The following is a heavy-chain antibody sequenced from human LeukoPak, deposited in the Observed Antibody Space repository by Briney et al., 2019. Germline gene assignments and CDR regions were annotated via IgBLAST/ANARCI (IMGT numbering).Heavy chain of an antibody. CDR2: ISGSGGST. J-gene: IGHJ4*02. Sequence: GSLRLSCAASGFTFSSYAMSWVRQAPGKGLEWVSAISGSGGSTYYADSVKGRFTISRDNSKNTLYLQMNSLRAEDTAVYYCAKSEAPPVPYSSGWYVYWGQGTLVTVSS. CDR1: GFTFSSYA. V-gene: IGHV3-23*01. D-gene: IGHD6-19*01. CDR3: AKSEAPPVPYSSGWYVY.